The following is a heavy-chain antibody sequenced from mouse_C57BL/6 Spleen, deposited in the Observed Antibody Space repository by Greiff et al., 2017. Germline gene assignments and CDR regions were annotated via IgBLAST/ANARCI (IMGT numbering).Heavy chain of an antibody. CDR3: CSYYYGSSGFDY. CDR2: IYPGSGST. J-gene: IGHJ2*01. V-gene: IGHV1-55*01. D-gene: IGHD1-1*01. CDR1: GYTFTSYW. Sequence: VKLQQPGAELVKPGASVKMSCKASGYTFTSYWITWVKQRPGQGLEWIGDIYPGSGSTNYNEKFKSKATLTVDTSSSTAYMQLSSLTSEDSAVYYCCSYYYGSSGFDYWGQGTTLTVSS.